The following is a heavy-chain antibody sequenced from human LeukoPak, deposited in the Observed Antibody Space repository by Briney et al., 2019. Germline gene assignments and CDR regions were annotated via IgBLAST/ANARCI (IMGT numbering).Heavy chain of an antibody. J-gene: IGHJ4*02. Sequence: SETLSLTCTVSGGSISSSSYYWGWIRQPPGKGLEWIGSIYYSGSTYYNPSLKSRVTISVDTSKNQFSLKLSSVTAADTAVYCCARHAVDTAMGIDYWGQGTLVTVSS. CDR1: GGSISSSSYY. D-gene: IGHD5-18*01. CDR3: ARHAVDTAMGIDY. CDR2: IYYSGST. V-gene: IGHV4-39*01.